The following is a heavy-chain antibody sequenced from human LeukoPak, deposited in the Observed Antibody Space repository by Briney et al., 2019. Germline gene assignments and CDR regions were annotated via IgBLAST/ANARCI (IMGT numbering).Heavy chain of an antibody. CDR3: ARSRIAVAGKQSDY. CDR2: MNPNSGNT. J-gene: IGHJ4*02. Sequence: ASVKVSCKASGYTFTSYDINWVRQATGQGLEWMGWMNPNSGNTGYAQKFQGRVTMTRNTSVSTAYMELSSLRSEDTAVYYCARSRIAVAGKQSDYWGQGTLVTVSS. CDR1: GYTFTSYD. V-gene: IGHV1-8*01. D-gene: IGHD6-19*01.